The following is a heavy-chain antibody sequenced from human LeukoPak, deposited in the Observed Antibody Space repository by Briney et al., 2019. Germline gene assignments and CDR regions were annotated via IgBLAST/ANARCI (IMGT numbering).Heavy chain of an antibody. CDR2: IYYSGST. D-gene: IGHD3-10*01. J-gene: IGHJ3*02. CDR3: ANSGSGFEAFDI. Sequence: PSETLSLTCTVSGGSISSYYWSWIRQPPGKGLEWIGYIYYSGSTNYNPSLKSRVTISVDTSKNQFSLKLSSVTAADTAVYYCANSGSGFEAFDIWGQGTMVTVSS. V-gene: IGHV4-59*08. CDR1: GGSISSYY.